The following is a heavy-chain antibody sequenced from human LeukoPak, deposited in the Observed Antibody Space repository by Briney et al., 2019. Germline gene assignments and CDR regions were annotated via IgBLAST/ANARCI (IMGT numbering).Heavy chain of an antibody. CDR2: IYYSGST. D-gene: IGHD3-10*01. V-gene: IGHV4-59*01. J-gene: IGHJ6*03. CDR1: GGSISSYY. CDR3: ARVLGSGNYWEVYYYYYMDV. Sequence: SETLSLTCTVSGGSISSYYWSWIRQPPGKGLEWIGYIYYSGSTNYNPSLKSRVTISVDTSKNQFSLKLTSVTAADTAVYYCARVLGSGNYWEVYYYYYMDVWGKGTTVTVSS.